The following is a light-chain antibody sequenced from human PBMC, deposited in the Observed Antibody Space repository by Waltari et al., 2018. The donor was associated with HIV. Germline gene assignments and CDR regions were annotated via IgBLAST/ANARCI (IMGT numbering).Light chain of an antibody. J-gene: IGLJ2*01. V-gene: IGLV3-25*03. CDR1: ALPNKY. CDR2: KDN. Sequence: SYELTQPPSVSVSPGQTARITCPGDALPNKYAYWYKQKPGQAPVLVIYKDNERPSGIPERISGSSSGTTVTLTISGDQAEDEADYYCQSADSSGTVVFGGGTKLTVL. CDR3: QSADSSGTVV.